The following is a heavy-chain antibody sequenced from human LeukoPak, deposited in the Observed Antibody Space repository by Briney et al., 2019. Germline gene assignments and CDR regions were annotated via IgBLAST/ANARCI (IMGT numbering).Heavy chain of an antibody. J-gene: IGHJ5*02. V-gene: IGHV4-34*01. CDR2: INHRGST. CDR1: GGSFSGYY. D-gene: IGHD2-15*01. Sequence: PSETLSLTCAVYGGSFSGYYWSWIRQPPGKGLEWIGEINHRGSTNYNPSLKSRVTISVDTSKNQFSLKLSSVTAADTAVYYCARGRLYCSGGSCYPWFDPWGQGTLVTVSS. CDR3: ARGRLYCSGGSCYPWFDP.